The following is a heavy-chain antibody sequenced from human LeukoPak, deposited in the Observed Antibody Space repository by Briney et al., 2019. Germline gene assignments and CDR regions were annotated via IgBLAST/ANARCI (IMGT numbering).Heavy chain of an antibody. J-gene: IGHJ3*02. CDR1: GFTFSSYA. Sequence: GGSLRLSCAASGFTFSSYAMSWVRQAPGKGLEWVSAISGSGGSTYYADSAKGRFTISRDNSKNTLYLQMNSLRAEDTAVYYCAKEGYYDSSGYYGDAFDIWGQGTMVTVSS. CDR3: AKEGYYDSSGYYGDAFDI. CDR2: ISGSGGST. V-gene: IGHV3-23*01. D-gene: IGHD3-22*01.